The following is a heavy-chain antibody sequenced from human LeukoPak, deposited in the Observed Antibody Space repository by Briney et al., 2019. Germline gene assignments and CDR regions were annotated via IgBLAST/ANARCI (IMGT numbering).Heavy chain of an antibody. D-gene: IGHD2-8*01. CDR3: ARCVMGYAGVLYYFDY. CDR2: IYYSGST. Sequence: SETLSLTCTVSGGSISSSSYHWGWIRQPPGKGLEWIGSIYYSGSTYYNPSLKSRVTISVETSKNQFSLKLSSVTAADTAVYYCARCVMGYAGVLYYFDYWGQGTLVTASS. CDR1: GGSISSSSYH. V-gene: IGHV4-39*01. J-gene: IGHJ4*02.